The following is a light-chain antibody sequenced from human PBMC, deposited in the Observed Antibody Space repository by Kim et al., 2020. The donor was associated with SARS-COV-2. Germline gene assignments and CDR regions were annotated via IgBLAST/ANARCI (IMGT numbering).Light chain of an antibody. CDR2: GES. V-gene: IGKV3D-15*01. J-gene: IGKJ1*01. Sequence: VSPEESVTLTSRAIQYISINLAWSQHTPGQSPRLPIHGESTRSTGIPARFSGSGSGTDFTLTISSLQSEDFAVYYCQQYYNWPRTFGQGTKVDIK. CDR3: QQYYNWPRT. CDR1: QYISIN.